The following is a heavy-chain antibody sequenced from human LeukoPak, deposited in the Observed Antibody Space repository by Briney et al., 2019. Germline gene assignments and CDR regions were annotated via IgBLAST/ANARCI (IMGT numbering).Heavy chain of an antibody. D-gene: IGHD6-19*01. Sequence: PSETLSLTCTVPGGSISSNNYYWGWIRQPPGKGLEWIGRIYYSGNTYYNPSLKSRVTISVDTSKNQFSLKLSSVTAADTALYYCARQSSGWRFYFDYWGQGTLVTVSS. CDR2: IYYSGNT. CDR3: ARQSSGWRFYFDY. V-gene: IGHV4-39*01. J-gene: IGHJ4*02. CDR1: GGSISSNNYY.